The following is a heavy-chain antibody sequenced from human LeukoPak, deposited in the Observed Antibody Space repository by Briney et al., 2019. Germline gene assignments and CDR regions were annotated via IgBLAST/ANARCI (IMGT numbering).Heavy chain of an antibody. Sequence: ASVKVSCKASGYTFTGYYMHWVRQAPGQGLEWMGWINPNSGGTNYAQKFQGRVTMTRDTSISTAYMELSRLRSDDTAVYYCARDMSRGGLDAFDIWGQGTMVTVSP. CDR2: INPNSGGT. J-gene: IGHJ3*02. CDR1: GYTFTGYY. V-gene: IGHV1-2*02. D-gene: IGHD3-10*02. CDR3: ARDMSRGGLDAFDI.